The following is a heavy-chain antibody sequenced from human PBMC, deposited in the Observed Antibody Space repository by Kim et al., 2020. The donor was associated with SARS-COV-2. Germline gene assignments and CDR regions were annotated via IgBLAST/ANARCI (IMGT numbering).Heavy chain of an antibody. CDR3: ARDPEVY. J-gene: IGHJ4*02. CDR2: ISSSSSTI. Sequence: GGSLRLSCAASGFTFSSYSMNWVRQAPGKGLEWVAYISSSSSTIYYADSVKGRFTISRDNAKNSLYLQMNSLGDEATAVYYCARDPEVYWGQGTLVTVSS. V-gene: IGHV3-48*02. CDR1: GFTFSSYS.